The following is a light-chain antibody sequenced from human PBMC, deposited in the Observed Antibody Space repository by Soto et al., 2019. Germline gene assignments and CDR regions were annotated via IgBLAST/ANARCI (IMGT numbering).Light chain of an antibody. CDR1: SSNIGGNT. CDR3: AAWDDRVSVNVV. J-gene: IGLJ2*01. CDR2: SNS. V-gene: IGLV1-44*01. Sequence: QSVLTQPPSASGTPGQRVTFSCSGSSSNIGGNTVSWFQHLPRTAPKLLIFSNSQRPSGVPDRFSGAKSGTSASLAISGLQSEDEADYFCAAWDDRVSVNVVFGGGTKLTVL.